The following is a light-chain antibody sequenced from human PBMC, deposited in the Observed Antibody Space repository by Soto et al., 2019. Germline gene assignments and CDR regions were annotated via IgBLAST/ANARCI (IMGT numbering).Light chain of an antibody. J-gene: IGLJ2*01. CDR2: SHN. CDR3: AAWDDSLSGVV. V-gene: IGLV1-47*02. CDR1: SSNIGSHY. Sequence: QSVLTQPPSTSGTPGQRVTISCSGSSSNIGSHYVFWYQHLPGTAPKLLIYSHNLRPSGVPDRFSGSTSGTAACLAISGLRSEDEADYYCAAWDDSLSGVVFGGGTKLTVL.